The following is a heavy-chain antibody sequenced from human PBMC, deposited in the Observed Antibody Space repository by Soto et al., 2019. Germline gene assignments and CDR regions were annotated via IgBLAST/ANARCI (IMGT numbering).Heavy chain of an antibody. J-gene: IGHJ6*02. CDR3: ARAGITGTRYYYGMDV. CDR2: INPNSGGT. D-gene: IGHD1-20*01. CDR1: GYTFTGYY. V-gene: IGHV1-2*04. Sequence: GASVRVSCKASGYTFTGYYMHWVRQAPGQGLEWMGWINPNSGGTNYAQKFQGWVTMTRDTSISTAYMELSRLRSDDTAVYYCARAGITGTRYYYGMDVWGQGTTVTVSS.